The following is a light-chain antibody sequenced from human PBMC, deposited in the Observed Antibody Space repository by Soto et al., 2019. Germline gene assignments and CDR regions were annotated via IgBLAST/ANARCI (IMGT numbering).Light chain of an antibody. V-gene: IGLV2-8*01. CDR1: SSDVGGYNY. Sequence: QSVLTQPASVPGSPGQSITISCTGTSSDVGGYNYVSWYQQHPGKAPKLMIYEVSKRPSGVPDRFSGSKSGNTASLTVSGLQAEDEADYYCSSYAGSNNYVFGTGTKVTVL. CDR2: EVS. CDR3: SSYAGSNNYV. J-gene: IGLJ1*01.